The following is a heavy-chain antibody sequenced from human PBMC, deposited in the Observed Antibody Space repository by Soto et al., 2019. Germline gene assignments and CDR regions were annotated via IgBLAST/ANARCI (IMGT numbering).Heavy chain of an antibody. D-gene: IGHD6-6*01. CDR3: ARGKFSSQY. Sequence: GGSLRLSCAASGFTFTNYWMTWFRQAPGKGLERVANIKEDGSEQFHVDSVKGRFTISRDNAKNSLFLQMNSLRAEDTAVYYCARGKFSSQYWAQGTLVTVSS. V-gene: IGHV3-7*01. J-gene: IGHJ4*02. CDR1: GFTFTNYW. CDR2: IKEDGSEQ.